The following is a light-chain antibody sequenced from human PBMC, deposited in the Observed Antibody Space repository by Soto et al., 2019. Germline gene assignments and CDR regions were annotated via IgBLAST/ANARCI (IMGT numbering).Light chain of an antibody. CDR2: GAS. CDR1: QSTSSRF. V-gene: IGKV3-20*01. Sequence: EIVFTQSPGTLSLSPGERATLSCRASQSTSSRFLAWYQQKPGQAPRLLISGASGRATGIPDRFSGSGSGTDFTLSISRLEPEDSAVYYCQQYGTSPWTFGQGTKVDIK. J-gene: IGKJ1*01. CDR3: QQYGTSPWT.